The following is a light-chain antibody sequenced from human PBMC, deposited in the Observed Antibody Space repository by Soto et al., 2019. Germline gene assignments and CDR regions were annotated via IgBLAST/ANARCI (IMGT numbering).Light chain of an antibody. CDR3: ATWDDSLFGHV. CDR1: SSDVGSNT. CDR2: SND. Sequence: QSVLTQPPSASATPAQRVTISCSGRSSDVGSNTVNWYQQFPGAAPKLLIYSNDQRPSGVPDRFSASKSGTSASLAISGLQSEDEADYYCATWDDSLFGHVFGTGTKVTVL. V-gene: IGLV1-44*01. J-gene: IGLJ1*01.